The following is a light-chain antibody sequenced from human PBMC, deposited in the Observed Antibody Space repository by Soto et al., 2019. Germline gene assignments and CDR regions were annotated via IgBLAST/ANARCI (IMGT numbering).Light chain of an antibody. J-gene: IGKJ1*01. CDR3: QQYYSYPQT. CDR1: QDIGSW. CDR2: AAS. Sequence: DIQLTQSPSSVSASVGDRVTITCRAGQDIGSWLTWYQHKPGKAPKLLIYAASTLQSGVPSRFSGSGSGTDFTLTISCLQSEEFATYYCQQYYSYPQTFGQGTKGEIK. V-gene: IGKV1D-16*01.